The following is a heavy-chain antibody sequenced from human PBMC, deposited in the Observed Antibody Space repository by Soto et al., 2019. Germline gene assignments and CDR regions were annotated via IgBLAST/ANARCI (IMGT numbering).Heavy chain of an antibody. D-gene: IGHD6-25*01. CDR3: ARDRLVDYYYGMDV. CDR2: IIPIFGTA. CDR1: GGSFSSYA. Sequence: GSPVNVSRKAAGGSFSSYAIGWLRHTPGQGLEWMGGIIPIFGTANYAQKFQGRVTMTADESTSTAYMELSSLRSEDTAVYYCARDRLVDYYYGMDVWGQGTTVTV. V-gene: IGHV1-69*13. J-gene: IGHJ6*02.